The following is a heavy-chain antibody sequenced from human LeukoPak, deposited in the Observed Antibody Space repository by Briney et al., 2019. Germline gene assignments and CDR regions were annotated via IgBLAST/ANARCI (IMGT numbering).Heavy chain of an antibody. CDR2: IIPIFGTA. V-gene: IGHV1-69*01. CDR1: VGTFSSYA. Sequence: GSSVKVSCKASVGTFSSYAISWVRQAPGQGLEWMGGIIPIFGTAKYAQKFQGRVTITADESTSTAYMELSSLRSEDTAVYYCARDSRAAAGINWFDRWGQGTLVTVSS. CDR3: ARDSRAAAGINWFDR. D-gene: IGHD6-13*01. J-gene: IGHJ5*02.